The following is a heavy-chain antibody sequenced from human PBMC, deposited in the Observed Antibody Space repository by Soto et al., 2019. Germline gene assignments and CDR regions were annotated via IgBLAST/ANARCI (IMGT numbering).Heavy chain of an antibody. V-gene: IGHV4-38-2*01. J-gene: IGHJ5*02. CDR3: ARASHSISSEGANWFDT. CDR1: GYSSSSGYY. CDR2: ISAXGST. Sequence: SETVSITCAVSGYSSSSGYYWCWIRQPPGKGLVWIGSISAXGSTYYNPYLKGRVTISVDTSKNQFPLNMSSVTAADTAVYYCARASHSISSEGANWFDTGGQGTLVTVSS. D-gene: IGHD6-6*01.